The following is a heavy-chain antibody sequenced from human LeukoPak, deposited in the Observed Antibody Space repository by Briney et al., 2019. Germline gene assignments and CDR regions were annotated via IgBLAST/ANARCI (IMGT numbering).Heavy chain of an antibody. Sequence: SETLSLTCDVSGDSMNSHYWSWIRQPPGKGLECVGYIHSSGRTNQNPSLKSRVTLSVDTSKNQFSLTLNSVTAADTAVYYCARAVLMETTMFIGDWGQGTPVTVSS. CDR2: IHSSGRT. D-gene: IGHD3-10*02. J-gene: IGHJ4*02. V-gene: IGHV4-59*11. CDR1: GDSMNSHY. CDR3: ARAVLMETTMFIGD.